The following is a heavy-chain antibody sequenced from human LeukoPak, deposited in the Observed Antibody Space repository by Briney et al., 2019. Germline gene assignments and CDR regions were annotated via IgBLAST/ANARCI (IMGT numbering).Heavy chain of an antibody. CDR1: GGSISSYY. CDR2: IYYSGST. D-gene: IGHD3-10*01. Sequence: PSETLSLTCTVSGGSISSYYWSWIRQPPGKGLEWIGYIYYSGSTNYNPSLKSRVTISVDTSKNQFSLKLSSVTAADTAVYYCARGEEDYGSGSYSSWYFDLWGRGTLVTVSS. J-gene: IGHJ2*01. V-gene: IGHV4-59*08. CDR3: ARGEEDYGSGSYSSWYFDL.